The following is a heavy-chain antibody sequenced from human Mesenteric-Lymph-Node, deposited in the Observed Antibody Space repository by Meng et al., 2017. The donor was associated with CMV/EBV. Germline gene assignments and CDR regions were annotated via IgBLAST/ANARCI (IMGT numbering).Heavy chain of an antibody. Sequence: QGQIQQCGAGLLKPSETLSLPCAVYGGSFSGYYWSWIRQPPGKGLEWIGEINHSGSTNYNPSLKSRVTISVDTSKNQFSLKLSSVTAADTAVYYCARHQRWLKSEGGFNYWGQGTLVTVSS. D-gene: IGHD4-23*01. V-gene: IGHV4-34*01. CDR2: INHSGST. CDR3: ARHQRWLKSEGGFNY. CDR1: GGSFSGYY. J-gene: IGHJ4*02.